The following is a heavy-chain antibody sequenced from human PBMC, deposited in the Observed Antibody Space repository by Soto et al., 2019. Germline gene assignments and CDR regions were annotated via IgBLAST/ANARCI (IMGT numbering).Heavy chain of an antibody. V-gene: IGHV5-51*01. CDR3: ARRYCISTSCRMDV. J-gene: IGHJ6*02. D-gene: IGHD2-2*01. CDR2: IYPGDSDT. Sequence: VEALKISCKGPGYSFTSYWIGWVRQMPGKGLEWMGIIYPGDSDTRYSPSFQGQVTISADKSISTAYLQWSSLKASDTAMYYCARRYCISTSCRMDVWGQGTTVTVSS. CDR1: GYSFTSYW.